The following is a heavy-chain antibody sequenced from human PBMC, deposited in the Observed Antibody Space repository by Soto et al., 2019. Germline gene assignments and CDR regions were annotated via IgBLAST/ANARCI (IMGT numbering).Heavy chain of an antibody. CDR2: IFFSGNT. Sequence: PSETLSLTCTVSGGSILNGGHYWTWIRQHPGKGLEWIGRIFFSGNTHYNPALKSRLTFSLDTAKNQFSLKLTSVTAADTAVYYCARDDYGLDVWGQGTTVTVS. CDR1: GGSILNGGHY. V-gene: IGHV4-31*03. CDR3: ARDDYGLDV. J-gene: IGHJ6*02.